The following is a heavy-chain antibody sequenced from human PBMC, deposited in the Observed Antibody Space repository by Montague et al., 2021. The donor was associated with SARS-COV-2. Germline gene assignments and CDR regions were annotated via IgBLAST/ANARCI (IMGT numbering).Heavy chain of an antibody. CDR3: ARHYDHSSRVDP. D-gene: IGHD3-16*01. Sequence: SETLSLTCTVSGGSISSDYWTWIRQPPGKGLEWIGFVYYRGNTYYNPSLRGRVTISVGTSSNHFSLTLSSVTAADTAIYYCARHYDHSSRVDPWGQGTLVTVSS. V-gene: IGHV4-59*08. CDR1: GGSISSDY. CDR2: VYYRGNT. J-gene: IGHJ5*02.